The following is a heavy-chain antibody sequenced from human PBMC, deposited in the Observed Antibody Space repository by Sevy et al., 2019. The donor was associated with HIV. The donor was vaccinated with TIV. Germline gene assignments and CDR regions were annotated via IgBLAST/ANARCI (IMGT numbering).Heavy chain of an antibody. V-gene: IGHV3-7*01. J-gene: IGHJ3*02. CDR2: IKQDGSEK. Sequence: RGCLRLSCAASGFSFSWYWMSWVRQTPEKGLEWVANIKQDGSEKNYVDSVKGRFIISRDNAKNSLYLQMNSLRVEDTAVYYCASKDRSRPYDAFDTWGQGTMVTVSS. CDR1: GFSFSWYW. D-gene: IGHD3-16*02. CDR3: ASKDRSRPYDAFDT.